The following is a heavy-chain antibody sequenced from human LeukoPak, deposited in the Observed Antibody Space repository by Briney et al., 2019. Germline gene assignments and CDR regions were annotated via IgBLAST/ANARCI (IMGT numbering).Heavy chain of an antibody. CDR3: ASETTVTAPSDY. J-gene: IGHJ4*02. D-gene: IGHD4-17*01. CDR2: ISSSSSYI. CDR1: GFTFSSYS. V-gene: IGHV3-21*01. Sequence: GGSLRLSCAASGFTFSSYSMNWVRQAPGKGLEWVSSISSSSSYIYYADSVKGRFTISRDNAKNSLYLQMNSLRAEDTAVYFCASETTVTAPSDYWGQGTLVTVSS.